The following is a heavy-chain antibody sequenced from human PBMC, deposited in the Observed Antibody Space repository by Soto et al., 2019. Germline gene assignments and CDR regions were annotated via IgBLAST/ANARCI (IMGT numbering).Heavy chain of an antibody. Sequence: EVQLVESGGDLVQPGGSLRLSCAASGFTFSSYWMHWVRQAPGKGLVWVSRINSDGSSTTYADSVKGRFTISRDNAKNTLYPQMNSLRAEDTAVYYCARVETCSSTSCYSVFDYWGQGTLVTVSS. J-gene: IGHJ4*02. CDR2: INSDGSST. CDR3: ARVETCSSTSCYSVFDY. CDR1: GFTFSSYW. V-gene: IGHV3-74*03. D-gene: IGHD2-2*01.